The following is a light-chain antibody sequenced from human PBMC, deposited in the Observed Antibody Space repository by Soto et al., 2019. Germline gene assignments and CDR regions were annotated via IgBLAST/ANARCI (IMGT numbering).Light chain of an antibody. J-gene: IGKJ1*01. CDR1: QSLLHSNGYNY. CDR3: MQALQTPRT. Sequence: DIVMTHSPLSLPVTPGEPASISCRSSQSLLHSNGYNYLDWYLQKPGQSPQLLIYLGSNRASGGPDRFSGGGSGTDFTLNISRVEAEDVGVYYCMQALQTPRTFGQGTKVEIK. CDR2: LGS. V-gene: IGKV2-28*01.